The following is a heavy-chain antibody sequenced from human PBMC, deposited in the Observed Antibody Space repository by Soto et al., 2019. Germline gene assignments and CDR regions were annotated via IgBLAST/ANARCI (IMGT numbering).Heavy chain of an antibody. CDR2: ISSGVSNT. J-gene: IGHJ5*02. V-gene: IGHV3-30*18. CDR1: GFTFSSYG. Sequence: QVPLVESGGGVVQPGRSLRLSCAASGFTFSSYGMHWVRQAPGKGLGCVAVISSGVSNTYYADSVKGPLTISRDNSKNTLYLQMNNLRAEDTAVYYCAKDNCISTSCYRQYNWFDPWGQGTLVTVSS. D-gene: IGHD2-2*01. CDR3: AKDNCISTSCYRQYNWFDP.